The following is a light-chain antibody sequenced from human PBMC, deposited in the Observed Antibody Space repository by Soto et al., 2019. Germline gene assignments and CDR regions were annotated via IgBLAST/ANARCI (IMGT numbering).Light chain of an antibody. CDR2: AAS. CDR3: QNYNSAPWT. CDR1: RDITDY. J-gene: IGKJ1*01. V-gene: IGKV1-27*01. Sequence: DLQMTQSPSSLSASVGDRVTITCRASRDITDYLAWYQQKPGQVPKLLIYAASTLQSGVTSRFTASGSGTDFNLTITGLQPEDFATYYCQNYNSAPWTFGQGTKVEF.